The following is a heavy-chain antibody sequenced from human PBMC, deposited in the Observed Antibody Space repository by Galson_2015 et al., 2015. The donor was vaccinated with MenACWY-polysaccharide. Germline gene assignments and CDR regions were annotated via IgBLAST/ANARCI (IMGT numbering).Heavy chain of an antibody. CDR2: INGPGDDT. J-gene: IGHJ4*02. CDR1: GLTFVNYA. V-gene: IGHV3-23*01. Sequence: SLRLSCAASGLTFVNYAMTWVRQTPEKGLEWVSTINGPGDDTFYADSVRGRFTISRDNSKNTLYLQMNSLGAEDTAVYYCAKSTAGYFREGFDYWGLGTLVTVSS. CDR3: AKSTAGYFREGFDY. D-gene: IGHD2-15*01.